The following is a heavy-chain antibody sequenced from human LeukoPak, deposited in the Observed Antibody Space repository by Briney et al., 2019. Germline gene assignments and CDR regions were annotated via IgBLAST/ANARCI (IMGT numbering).Heavy chain of an antibody. J-gene: IGHJ4*02. D-gene: IGHD6-13*01. CDR2: INHSGST. CDR3: ARVRYSSSWYPFYFDY. Sequence: SETLSLTCAVYGGSFSGYYGSWLRQPPGKGLEWIGEINHSGSTNYNPSLKSRVTISVDTSKNQFSLKLSSVTAADTAVYYCARVRYSSSWYPFYFDYWGQGTLVTVSS. CDR1: GGSFSGYY. V-gene: IGHV4-34*01.